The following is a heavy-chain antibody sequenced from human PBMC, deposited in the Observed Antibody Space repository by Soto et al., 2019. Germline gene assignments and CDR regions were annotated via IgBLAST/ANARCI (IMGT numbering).Heavy chain of an antibody. V-gene: IGHV4-30-4*01. D-gene: IGHD2-8*01. CDR2: IFYSGTT. CDR1: GGSISSGDYY. Sequence: SETLSLTCTVSGGSISSGDYYWSWIRQPPGKGLEWIGYIFYSGTTYYNPSLKSRVTISVDTSKNQFSLKLSSVTAADTAVYYCARDGYCTNGVCYTVFDYWGQGTPVTVSS. CDR3: ARDGYCTNGVCYTVFDY. J-gene: IGHJ4*02.